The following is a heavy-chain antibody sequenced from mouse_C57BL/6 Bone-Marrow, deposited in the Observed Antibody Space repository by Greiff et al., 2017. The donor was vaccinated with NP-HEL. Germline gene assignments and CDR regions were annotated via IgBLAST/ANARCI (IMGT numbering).Heavy chain of an antibody. CDR3: ARSGDYGSSYWYFDV. CDR2: IRNKATGYTT. D-gene: IGHD1-1*01. CDR1: GFTFTDYY. Sequence: EVQLVESGGGLVQPGGSLSLSCAASGFTFTDYYMRWVRQPPGKALEWLGFIRNKATGYTTEYSASVKGRFTISRDNSQSILYLEKKALRAEDSATYYCARSGDYGSSYWYFDVWGTGTTVTVSA. V-gene: IGHV7-3*01. J-gene: IGHJ1*03.